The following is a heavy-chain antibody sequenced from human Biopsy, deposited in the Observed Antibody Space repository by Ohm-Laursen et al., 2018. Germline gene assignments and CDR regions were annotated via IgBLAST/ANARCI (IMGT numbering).Heavy chain of an antibody. J-gene: IGHJ5*02. CDR1: GYSFSTYD. V-gene: IGHV1-8*01. CDR2: MIPSSGKT. CDR3: ARGYSRRVSIFEASIYWFDT. Sequence: ASVKVSCKASGYSFSTYDVNWVRQARGQGLEWMGWMIPSSGKTGYAQRFQGRFTLTMNTSISTAYTELSGLRSEDTAVYFCARGYSRRVSIFEASIYWFDTWGQGTLVTVSS. D-gene: IGHD6-6*01.